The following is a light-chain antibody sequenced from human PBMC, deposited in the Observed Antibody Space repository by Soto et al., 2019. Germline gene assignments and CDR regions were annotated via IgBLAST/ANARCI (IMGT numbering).Light chain of an antibody. CDR2: VNSDGSH. J-gene: IGLJ3*02. CDR1: SGHSSYA. Sequence: QPVLTQSPSASASLGASVKLTCTLTSGHSSYAIAWHQQQPEKGPRYLMKVNSDGSHSKGDGIPDRFSGSSSGAERYLTISSLQSEDEADYYCQTWSTGPWVFGGGTKVTVL. V-gene: IGLV4-69*01. CDR3: QTWSTGPWV.